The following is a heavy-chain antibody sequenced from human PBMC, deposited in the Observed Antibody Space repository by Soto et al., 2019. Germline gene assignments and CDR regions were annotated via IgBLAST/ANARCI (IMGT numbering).Heavy chain of an antibody. V-gene: IGHV3-33*01. CDR1: GFTFSSYG. J-gene: IGHJ4*02. CDR2: IWYDGSNK. CDR3: ASINYYDVG. D-gene: IGHD3-22*01. Sequence: QVQLVESGGGVVQPGRSLRLSCAASGFTFSSYGMHWVRQAPGKGLEWVAVIWYDGSNKYYADSVKGRFTISRDNSKNTLDLQMNSLRAEDTAVYYCASINYYDVGWCQGTLVTVSS.